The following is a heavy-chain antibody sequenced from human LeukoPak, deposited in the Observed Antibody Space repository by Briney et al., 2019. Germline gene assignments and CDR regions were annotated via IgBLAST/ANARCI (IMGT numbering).Heavy chain of an antibody. J-gene: IGHJ4*02. CDR3: AKDRVDVLTGYFYY. D-gene: IGHD3-9*01. Sequence: GGSLRLSCAASGFTFSSYAMSWVRQAPAKGLEWVSGISGSGGYTYDADSVKGRFTISRDNSKNTLYLQMNSLRAEDTAVYYCAKDRVDVLTGYFYYWGQGVLVTVSS. V-gene: IGHV3-23*01. CDR1: GFTFSSYA. CDR2: ISGSGGYT.